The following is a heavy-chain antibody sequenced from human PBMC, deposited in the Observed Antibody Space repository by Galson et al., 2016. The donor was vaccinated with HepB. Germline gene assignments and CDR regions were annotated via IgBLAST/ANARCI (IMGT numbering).Heavy chain of an antibody. CDR1: GFIFSSYS. V-gene: IGHV3-64D*06. Sequence: SLRFSCAASGFIFSSYSMNWVRQAPGKGLEYVAGISSNGDTTYFADSVKGRFTISRDNSKNTVYLQLSSLRVDDTAVYYCVKDGREGAVRSVHFDYWGQGTLVTVSS. J-gene: IGHJ4*02. D-gene: IGHD1-26*01. CDR2: ISSNGDTT. CDR3: VKDGREGAVRSVHFDY.